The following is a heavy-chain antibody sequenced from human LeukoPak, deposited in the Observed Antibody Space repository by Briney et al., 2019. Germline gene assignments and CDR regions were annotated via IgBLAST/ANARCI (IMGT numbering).Heavy chain of an antibody. Sequence: GESLKISCKGSGYSFTSYWITWVRQMPGKGLEWMGRIDPSDSYSNYSPSFQGHVTISTDKSISTAYLQWSSLKASDTAMYYWARWSGDTYGYDYWGQGTQVTVSS. CDR1: GYSFTSYW. CDR3: ARWSGDTYGYDY. D-gene: IGHD5-18*01. J-gene: IGHJ4*02. CDR2: IDPSDSYS. V-gene: IGHV5-10-1*01.